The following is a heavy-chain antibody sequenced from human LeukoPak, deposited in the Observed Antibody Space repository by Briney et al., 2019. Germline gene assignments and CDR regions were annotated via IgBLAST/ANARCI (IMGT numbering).Heavy chain of an antibody. V-gene: IGHV3-21*01. D-gene: IGHD1-26*01. CDR1: GFTFSSYA. Sequence: GGSLRLSCAASGFTFSSYAMSWVRQAPGKGLEWVSSISSSSSYIYYADSVKGRFTISRDNAKNSLYLQMNSLRAEDTAVYYCARALGATPFIDYWGQGTLVTVSS. CDR2: ISSSSSYI. CDR3: ARALGATPFIDY. J-gene: IGHJ4*02.